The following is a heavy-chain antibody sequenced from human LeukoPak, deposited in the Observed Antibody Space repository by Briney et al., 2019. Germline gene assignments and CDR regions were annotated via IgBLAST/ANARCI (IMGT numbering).Heavy chain of an antibody. J-gene: IGHJ4*02. D-gene: IGHD5-18*01. CDR2: ISWNSGSI. Sequence: PGGSLRLSCAASGFTFDDYAMHWVRQAPGKGLEWVSGISWNSGSIGYADSVKDRFTISRDNAKNSLYLQMNSLRAEDTALYYCAKDGGYSYGYFDYWGQGTLVTVSS. CDR3: AKDGGYSYGYFDY. V-gene: IGHV3-9*01. CDR1: GFTFDDYA.